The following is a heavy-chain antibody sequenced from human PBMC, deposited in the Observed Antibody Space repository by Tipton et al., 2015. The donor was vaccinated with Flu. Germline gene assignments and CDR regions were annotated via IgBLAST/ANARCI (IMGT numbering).Heavy chain of an antibody. J-gene: IGHJ6*03. CDR2: INQDGSVK. Sequence: SLRLSCADSGFTFSDYWMTWVRQAPGKGLEWVANINQDGSVKYYVDSVKGRFTISRDNAKNSLYLQMNSLKGEDTAVYYCARAMDVWGKGATVTVSS. CDR1: GFTFSDYW. V-gene: IGHV3-7*03. CDR3: ARAMDV.